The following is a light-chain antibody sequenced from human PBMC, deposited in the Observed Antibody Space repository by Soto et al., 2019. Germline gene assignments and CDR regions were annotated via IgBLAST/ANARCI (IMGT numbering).Light chain of an antibody. J-gene: IGKJ1*01. Sequence: EIVLTQSPATLSSFPGDRVTLSCRASQAVNTRLAWYQHKPGQAPRLLIYLASNRAAGVPARLSGSGSGTDFTLTISDVEPEDFAVYYCHQRQSWPRTFGQGTKVDIK. CDR3: HQRQSWPRT. V-gene: IGKV3-11*01. CDR2: LAS. CDR1: QAVNTR.